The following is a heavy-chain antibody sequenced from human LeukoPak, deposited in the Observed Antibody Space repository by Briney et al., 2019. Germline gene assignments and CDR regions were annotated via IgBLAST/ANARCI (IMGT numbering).Heavy chain of an antibody. Sequence: GGSLRLSCAASGFTFSSYSMNWVRQAPGKGLEWVSSISSSSYIYYAGSVKGRFTISRDNAKNSLYLQMNSLRAEDTAVYYCATDRKVGAGVPRFDYWGQGALVTVPS. D-gene: IGHD1-26*01. CDR2: ISSSSYI. J-gene: IGHJ4*02. CDR3: ATDRKVGAGVPRFDY. V-gene: IGHV3-21*01. CDR1: GFTFSSYS.